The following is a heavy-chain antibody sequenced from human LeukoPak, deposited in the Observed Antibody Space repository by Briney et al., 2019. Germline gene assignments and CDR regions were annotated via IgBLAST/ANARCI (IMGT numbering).Heavy chain of an antibody. CDR3: ARAYYYDRRRGSGFDY. Sequence: SETLSLTCTVSGGSISSGSYYWGWIRQPPGKGLEWIGSIYHSGSTYYNPSLKSRVTISVDTSKNQFSLKLSSVTAADTAVYYCARAYYYDRRRGSGFDYWGQGTLVTVSS. D-gene: IGHD3-22*01. J-gene: IGHJ4*02. CDR1: GGSISSGSYY. V-gene: IGHV4-39*07. CDR2: IYHSGST.